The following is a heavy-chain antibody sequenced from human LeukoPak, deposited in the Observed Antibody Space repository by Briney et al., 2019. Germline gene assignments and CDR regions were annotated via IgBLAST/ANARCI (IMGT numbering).Heavy chain of an antibody. D-gene: IGHD3-22*01. CDR3: ARRPQTGYDSSGYYPGDFDY. CDR2: IYYSGST. J-gene: IGHJ4*02. CDR1: GGSISSSGYY. V-gene: IGHV4-39*01. Sequence: SETLSLTCTVSGGSISSSGYYWGWIRQPPGKGLEWIGSIYYSGSTYYTPSLKRRVTISVDTSKNQFSLKLSSVTAADTAVYYCARRPQTGYDSSGYYPGDFDYWGQGTLVTVSS.